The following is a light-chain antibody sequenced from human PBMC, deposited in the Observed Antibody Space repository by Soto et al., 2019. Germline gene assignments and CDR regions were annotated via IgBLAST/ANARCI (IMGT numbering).Light chain of an antibody. V-gene: IGKV1-5*01. CDR1: ESITTW. J-gene: IGKJ2*01. CDR3: HQDNTFPYT. Sequence: DIQLTQSPSTLSASVGDRVTITCRASESITTWLAWYQQKPGKAPKVLIHDASTLESGVPSRFSGSGSGTEFTLTISSLQPDDFAAYFCHQDNTFPYTFGQGTKLETK. CDR2: DAS.